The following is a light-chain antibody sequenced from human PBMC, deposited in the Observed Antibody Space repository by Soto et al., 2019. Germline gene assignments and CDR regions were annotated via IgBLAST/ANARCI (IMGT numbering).Light chain of an antibody. V-gene: IGKV3-15*01. CDR1: QSVSSN. CDR2: AAS. CDR3: QQYNNWPLT. Sequence: EIVMTQSPATLSVSPGERVTLSCRARQSVSSNLAWSQQKPGQAPRLLIYAASTRATGIPARFSGSGSGTEFTLTISSLQSEDFAVYYCQQYNNWPLTFGGGTKVEIK. J-gene: IGKJ4*01.